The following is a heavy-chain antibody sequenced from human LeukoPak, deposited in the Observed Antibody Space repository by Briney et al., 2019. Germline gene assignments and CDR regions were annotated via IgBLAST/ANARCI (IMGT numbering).Heavy chain of an antibody. Sequence: GGSLRLSCAASGFTFSSYWMSWVRHAPGKGLEWVANIKQDGSEKSYVVSVKGRFTISRDNAKNSLYLQMHSLRVEDTAVYYCAKDRSYGGPVEYCFDYWGQGTLVTVSS. CDR1: GFTFSSYW. D-gene: IGHD5-18*01. CDR2: IKQDGSEK. CDR3: AKDRSYGGPVEYCFDY. V-gene: IGHV3-7*01. J-gene: IGHJ4*02.